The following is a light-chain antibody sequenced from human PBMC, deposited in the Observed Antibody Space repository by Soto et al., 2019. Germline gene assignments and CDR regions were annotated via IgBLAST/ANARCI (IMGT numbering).Light chain of an antibody. V-gene: IGLV1-44*01. CDR2: SNT. CDR3: AAWDDRLYV. J-gene: IGLJ1*01. Sequence: QSVLTQPPSASGAPGQTVTISCSGSSSNIGSHTVNWYQHPPGTAPRLLIYSNTQRPLGVPVRFSGSKSGSSASLAISGLQSEDDAEYYCAAWDDRLYVFGTGTKVTVL. CDR1: SSNIGSHT.